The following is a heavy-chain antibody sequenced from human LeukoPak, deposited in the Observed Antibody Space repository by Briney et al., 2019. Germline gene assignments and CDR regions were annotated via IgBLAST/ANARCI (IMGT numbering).Heavy chain of an antibody. V-gene: IGHV3-23*01. J-gene: IGHJ4*02. Sequence: GGSLRLSCAAPGFTFSSYAMSWVRQAPGKGLEWVSVISGSGGSTCYADSVKGRFTISRDNSKNTLHLQMDNLRAEDTAVYYCARGFHFYASGSYSGAFDYWGQGTLVTVSS. CDR1: GFTFSSYA. CDR3: ARGFHFYASGSYSGAFDY. D-gene: IGHD3-10*01. CDR2: ISGSGGST.